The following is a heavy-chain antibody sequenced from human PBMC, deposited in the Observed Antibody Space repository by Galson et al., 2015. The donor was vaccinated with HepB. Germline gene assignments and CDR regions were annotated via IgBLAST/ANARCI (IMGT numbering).Heavy chain of an antibody. V-gene: IGHV3-30-3*01. J-gene: IGHJ4*02. CDR2: ISYDGSNK. CDR3: ARPYMTTDNWGFDY. D-gene: IGHD4-17*01. Sequence: SLRLSCAASGFTFSSYAMHWVRQAPGKGLEWVAVISYDGSNKYYADSVKGRFTISRDNSKNTLYLQMNSLRAEDTAVYYCARPYMTTDNWGFDYWGQGTLVTVSS. CDR1: GFTFSSYA.